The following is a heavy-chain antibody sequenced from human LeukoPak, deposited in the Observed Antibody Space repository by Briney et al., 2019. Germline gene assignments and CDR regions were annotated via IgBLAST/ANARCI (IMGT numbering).Heavy chain of an antibody. CDR1: GFTFGIYW. D-gene: IGHD3-10*01. J-gene: IGHJ4*02. CDR2: IKQDGSEK. Sequence: GGSLRLSCAASGFTFGIYWMSWVRQAPGKGLEWVANIKQDGSEKYYVDSVKGRFTISRDNAKNLLYLQMNSLRAEDTAVYYCARDENYYGSGSYAYYFDYWGQGTLVTVSS. CDR3: ARDENYYGSGSYAYYFDY. V-gene: IGHV3-7*01.